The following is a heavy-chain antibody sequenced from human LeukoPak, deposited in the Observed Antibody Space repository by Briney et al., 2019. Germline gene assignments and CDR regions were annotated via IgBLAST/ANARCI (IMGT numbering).Heavy chain of an antibody. CDR3: ARLWMGMIVSWFDP. V-gene: IGHV4-34*01. Sequence: PSETLSLTCDVYGASFTGYYWSWIRQSPGKGLEWIGEMNQRGSMNYNPSLKSRVTIPVDRSKNQFSLKLSSVTAADTAVYYCARLWMGMIVSWFDPWGQGTLVTVSS. CDR2: MNQRGSM. CDR1: GASFTGYY. D-gene: IGHD3-22*01. J-gene: IGHJ5*02.